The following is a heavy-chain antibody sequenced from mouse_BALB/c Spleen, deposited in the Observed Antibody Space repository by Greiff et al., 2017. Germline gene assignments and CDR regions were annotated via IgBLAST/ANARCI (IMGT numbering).Heavy chain of an antibody. J-gene: IGHJ4*01. Sequence: EVQLVESGPELVKPGASVKVSCKASGYTFTDYNMHWVKQSHGKSLEWIGYIYPYNGGTGYNQKFKSKATLTVDNSSSTAYMELRSLTSGDSAVYYCARSARATYYYAMDYWGQGTSVTVSS. CDR2: IYPYNGGT. D-gene: IGHD3-1*01. CDR3: ARSARATYYYAMDY. CDR1: GYTFTDYN. V-gene: IGHV1S29*02.